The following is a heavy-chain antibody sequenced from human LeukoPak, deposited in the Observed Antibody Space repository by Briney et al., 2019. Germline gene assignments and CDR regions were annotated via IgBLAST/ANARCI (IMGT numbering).Heavy chain of an antibody. CDR3: ARLIRQWLVLDY. CDR1: GGTFSSYA. CDR2: IIPIFGTA. J-gene: IGHJ4*02. Sequence: SVKVSCKASGGTFSSYAISWVRQAPGQGLEWMGGIIPIFGTANYAQKFQGRVTITRDTSASTAYMELSSLRSEDTAVYYCARLIRQWLVLDYWGQGTLVTVSS. D-gene: IGHD6-19*01. V-gene: IGHV1-69*05.